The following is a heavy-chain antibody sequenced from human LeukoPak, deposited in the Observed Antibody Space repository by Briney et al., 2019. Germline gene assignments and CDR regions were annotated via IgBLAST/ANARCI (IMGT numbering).Heavy chain of an antibody. D-gene: IGHD3-10*01. CDR1: GFTVSSNY. J-gene: IGHJ6*02. V-gene: IGHV3-66*01. CDR3: THMSYYGSGMDV. Sequence: GGSLRLSCAASGFTVSSNYMSWVRQAPGKGLEWVSVIYSGGSTYYADSVKGRFTISRDNSKNTAYLQMNSLKTEDTAVYYCTHMSYYGSGMDVWGQGTTVTVSS. CDR2: IYSGGST.